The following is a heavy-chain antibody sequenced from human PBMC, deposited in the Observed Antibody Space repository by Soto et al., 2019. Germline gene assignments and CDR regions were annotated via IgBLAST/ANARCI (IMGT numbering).Heavy chain of an antibody. CDR2: IIPIFGPA. J-gene: IGHJ6*02. Sequence: QVQLVQSGAEVKKPGSSVKVSCKSSGGTFSSHSINWVRQAPGQGLEWMGGIIPIFGPANFAKKFQGRVTITAEESTTPAYMELGSLTSEDTAVYYCATGSFTSTGGRIGYHYNAMDVWGQGTTVTVSS. D-gene: IGHD1-1*01. V-gene: IGHV1-69*01. CDR1: GGTFSSHS. CDR3: ATGSFTSTGGRIGYHYNAMDV.